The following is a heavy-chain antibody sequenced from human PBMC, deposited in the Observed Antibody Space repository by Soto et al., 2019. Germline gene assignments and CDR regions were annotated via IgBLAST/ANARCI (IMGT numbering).Heavy chain of an antibody. V-gene: IGHV2-70*04. Sequence: SGPAPVNTTQTLPLTCRLSGFSLITRGVRVSWIRQPPGKALEWLARIDWDGDKFYSTSLKTWLTISKDTAKSQVVLTMTNMDPVDTATYYCARIGHTAYACNIWGQGTMVTISS. D-gene: IGHD2-21*01. CDR2: IDWDGDK. CDR3: ARIGHTAYACNI. CDR1: GFSLITRGVR. J-gene: IGHJ3*02.